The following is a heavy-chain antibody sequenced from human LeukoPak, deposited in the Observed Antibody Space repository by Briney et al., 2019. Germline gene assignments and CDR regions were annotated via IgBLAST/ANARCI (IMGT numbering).Heavy chain of an antibody. CDR2: IYYSGST. J-gene: IGHJ3*02. V-gene: IGHV4-59*01. CDR1: GGSISSYY. Sequence: SETLSLTCTVSGGSISSYYWSWIRQPPGKGLEWIGYIYYSGSTNYNPSLKSRVTISVDTSKNQFSLKLSSVTAADTAVYYCARRIEYCSSTSCYDGAFDIWGQGTMVTVSS. CDR3: ARRIEYCSSTSCYDGAFDI. D-gene: IGHD2-2*01.